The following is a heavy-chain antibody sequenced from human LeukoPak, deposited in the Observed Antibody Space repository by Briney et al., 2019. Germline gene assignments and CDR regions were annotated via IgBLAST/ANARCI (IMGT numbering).Heavy chain of an antibody. V-gene: IGHV3-11*01. Sequence: GGAPRLSCAASGFTFSDYYMRWVRQAPREGGGWVSYISSSGSTIYYADSVKGRFTISRDNAKNSLYLQMNSLRAEDTAVYYCARDFWLGITFFDYWGQGTLVTVSS. D-gene: IGHD1-14*01. CDR2: ISSSGSTI. J-gene: IGHJ4*02. CDR1: GFTFSDYY. CDR3: ARDFWLGITFFDY.